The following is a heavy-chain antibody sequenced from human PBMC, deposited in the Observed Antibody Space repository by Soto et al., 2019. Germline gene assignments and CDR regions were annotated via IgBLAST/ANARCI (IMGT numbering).Heavy chain of an antibody. CDR3: AKELRDYYDSSGYYPEYFQH. J-gene: IGHJ1*01. Sequence: PEGSLRLSCAASGFTCSSYAMSWVRQAPGKGLEWVSAISGSGGSTYYADSVKGRFTISRDNSKNTLYMQMNSLRAEDMAVYYCAKELRDYYDSSGYYPEYFQHWGQGTLVTVSS. D-gene: IGHD3-22*01. V-gene: IGHV3-23*01. CDR2: ISGSGGST. CDR1: GFTCSSYA.